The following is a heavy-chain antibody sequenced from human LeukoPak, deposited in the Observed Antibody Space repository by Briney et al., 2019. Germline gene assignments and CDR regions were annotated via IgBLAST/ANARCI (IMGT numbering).Heavy chain of an antibody. CDR2: IYYSGST. V-gene: IGHV4-59*01. J-gene: IGHJ5*02. D-gene: IGHD4/OR15-4a*01. Sequence: SETLSLTCTVSGGSISSYYWSWIRQPPGKGLEWTGYIYYSGSTNYNPSLKSRVTISVDTSKNQFSRKLSSVTAADTAVYYCARLSRSWNWFDPWGQGTLVTVSS. CDR1: GGSISSYY. CDR3: ARLSRSWNWFDP.